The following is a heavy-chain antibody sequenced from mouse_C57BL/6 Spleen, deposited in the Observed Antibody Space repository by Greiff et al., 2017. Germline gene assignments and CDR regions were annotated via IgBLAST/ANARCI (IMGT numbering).Heavy chain of an antibody. D-gene: IGHD2-12*01. CDR1: GYTFTDYY. CDR3: ASGDYSPFDV. J-gene: IGHJ1*03. V-gene: IGHV1-26*01. Sequence: VQLQQSGPELVKPGASVKISCKASGYTFTDYYMNWVKQSHGKSLEWIGDINPNNGGTSYNQKFKGKATLTVDKSSSTAYMELRSLTSEDSAVYYCASGDYSPFDVWGTGTTVTVSS. CDR2: INPNNGGT.